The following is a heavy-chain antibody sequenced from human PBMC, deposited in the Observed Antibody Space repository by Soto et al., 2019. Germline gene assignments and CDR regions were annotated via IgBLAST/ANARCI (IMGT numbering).Heavy chain of an antibody. CDR3: AKDFRNTEDIVVVPAAIFDY. CDR2: ISGSGGST. Sequence: GVSLRLSCAASGFTFSSYAMSWVRQAPGKGLEWVSAISGSGGSTYYADSVKGRFTISRDNSKNTLYLQMNSLRAEDTAVYYCAKDFRNTEDIVVVPAAIFDYWGQGTLVTVSS. CDR1: GFTFSSYA. V-gene: IGHV3-23*01. D-gene: IGHD2-2*01. J-gene: IGHJ4*02.